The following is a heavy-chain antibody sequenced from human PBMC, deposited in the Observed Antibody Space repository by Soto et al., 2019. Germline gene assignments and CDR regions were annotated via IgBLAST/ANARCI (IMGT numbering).Heavy chain of an antibody. D-gene: IGHD6-19*01. CDR3: ARDPRLSGWDFDY. J-gene: IGHJ4*02. CDR2: IWYDGSNK. CDR1: GFTFSSYG. Sequence: HGGSLRLSCAASGFTFSSYGMHWVRQAPGKGLEWVAVIWYDGSNKYYADSVKGRFTISRDNSKNTLYLQMNSLRAEDTAVYYCARDPRLSGWDFDYWGQGTLVTVSS. V-gene: IGHV3-33*01.